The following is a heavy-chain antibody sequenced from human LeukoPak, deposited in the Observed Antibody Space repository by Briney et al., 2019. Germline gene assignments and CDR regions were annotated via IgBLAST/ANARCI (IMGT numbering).Heavy chain of an antibody. CDR2: INHSGST. CDR1: GGSFSGYY. V-gene: IGHV4-34*01. Sequence: SETLSLTCAVYGGSFSGYYWSWIRQPPGKGLEWIGEINHSGSTNYNPSLKSRVTISVDTSKNQFSLNLSSVTAADTAVYYCARQQLYCSSTSCRGWFDPWGQGTLVTVSS. J-gene: IGHJ5*02. D-gene: IGHD2-2*01. CDR3: ARQQLYCSSTSCRGWFDP.